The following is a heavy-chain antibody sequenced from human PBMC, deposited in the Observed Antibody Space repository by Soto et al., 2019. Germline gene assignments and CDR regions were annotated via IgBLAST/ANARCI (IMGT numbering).Heavy chain of an antibody. J-gene: IGHJ5*02. V-gene: IGHV1-3*01. CDR1: GYTFTRYT. CDR3: ARGIATGQLDP. Sequence: ASVKVSCKASGYTFTRYTMNWVRQAPGQRLEWMGWINPDNGITKSSQKFQDRVIITRDTSASTAYMDLSSLRSEDTAVYYCARGIATGQLDPWGQGTLVTVSS. D-gene: IGHD2-15*01. CDR2: INPDNGIT.